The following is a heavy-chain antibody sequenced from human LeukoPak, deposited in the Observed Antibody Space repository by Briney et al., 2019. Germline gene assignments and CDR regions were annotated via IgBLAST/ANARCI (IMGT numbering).Heavy chain of an antibody. CDR1: GFTFSSYS. CDR2: ISSSSSYI. J-gene: IGHJ4*02. V-gene: IGHV3-21*01. Sequence: GGSLRLSCAASGFTFSSYSMNWVRQAPGKGLEWVSSISSSSSYIYYADSVKGRFTISRDNAKNSLYLQMSSLRAEDTAVYYCARKGGSYYVNFPFDYWGQGTLVTVSS. CDR3: ARKGGSYYVNFPFDY. D-gene: IGHD1-26*01.